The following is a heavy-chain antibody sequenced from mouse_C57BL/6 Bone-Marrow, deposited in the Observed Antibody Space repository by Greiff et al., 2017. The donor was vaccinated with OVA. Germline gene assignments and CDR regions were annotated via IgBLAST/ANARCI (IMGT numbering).Heavy chain of an antibody. CDR2: IYPGSGNT. CDR1: GYTFTDYY. CDR3: ARFYYDYDGYWYFDV. Sequence: QVQLKESGAELVRPGASVKLSCKASGYTFTDYYINWVKQRPGQGLEWIARIYPGSGNTYYNEKFKGKATLTAEKSSSTAYMQLSSLTSEDSAVYFCARFYYDYDGYWYFDVWGTGTTVTVSS. J-gene: IGHJ1*03. V-gene: IGHV1-76*01. D-gene: IGHD2-4*01.